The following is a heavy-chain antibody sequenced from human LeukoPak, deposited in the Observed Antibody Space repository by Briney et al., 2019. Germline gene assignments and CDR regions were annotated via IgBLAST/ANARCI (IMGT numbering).Heavy chain of an antibody. Sequence: NPSETLSLTCTVSGGSISSYYWSWIRQPPGKGLEWIGYIYYSGSTNYNPSLKSRVTISVDTSKNQFSLKLSSVTAADTAVYYCARYSTYYYGSGDPNWFDPWGQGTLVTVSS. J-gene: IGHJ5*02. CDR2: IYYSGST. D-gene: IGHD3-10*01. CDR3: ARYSTYYYGSGDPNWFDP. CDR1: GGSISSYY. V-gene: IGHV4-59*08.